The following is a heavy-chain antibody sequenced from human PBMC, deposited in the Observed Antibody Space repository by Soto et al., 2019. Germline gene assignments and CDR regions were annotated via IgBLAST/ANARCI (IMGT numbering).Heavy chain of an antibody. V-gene: IGHV3-66*01. CDR1: GFSVSSNY. CDR3: ARDRHCDSTGGYGL. J-gene: IGHJ4*02. D-gene: IGHD2-2*01. CDR2: IYSGGDI. Sequence: EVHVVESGGGLVQPGGSLRLSCVASGFSVSSNYMRWLRQAPGKGLEWVSLIYSGGDIYYTESVKGRFTISRDSSKNTLYLQMNSLRVEDTAVYYCARDRHCDSTGGYGLWGQGTLVTVSA.